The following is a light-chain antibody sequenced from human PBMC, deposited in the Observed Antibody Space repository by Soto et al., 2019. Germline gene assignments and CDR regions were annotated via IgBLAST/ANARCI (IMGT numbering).Light chain of an antibody. J-gene: IGKJ1*01. Sequence: DIVMTQSPVTLSVSPGERATLSCRASQSVSNNLAWYQQKPGQAPRLLIFSASSRATGSPARFSGSGSGTDFTLTISSLQSEDFAIYFCQQYNNWPRTFGQGTKVEMK. CDR2: SAS. CDR1: QSVSNN. V-gene: IGKV3D-15*01. CDR3: QQYNNWPRT.